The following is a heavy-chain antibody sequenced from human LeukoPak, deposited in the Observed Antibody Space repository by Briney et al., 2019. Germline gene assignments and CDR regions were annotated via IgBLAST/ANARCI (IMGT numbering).Heavy chain of an antibody. D-gene: IGHD2-15*01. CDR2: INHSGST. V-gene: IGHV4-34*01. CDR1: GGSFSGYY. J-gene: IGHJ4*02. Sequence: SETLSLTCAVYGGSFSGYYWSWIRQPPGKGLEWIGEINHSGSTNYNPSLKSRVTISVDRSKNQFSLKLSSVTAADTAVYYCASGSGGSFDYWGQGTLVTVSS. CDR3: ASGSGGSFDY.